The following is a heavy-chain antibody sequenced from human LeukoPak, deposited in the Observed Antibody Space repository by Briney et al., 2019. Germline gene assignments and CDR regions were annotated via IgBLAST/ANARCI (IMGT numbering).Heavy chain of an antibody. CDR3: AKVLVSGYYYDY. D-gene: IGHD3-22*01. Sequence: GGSLRLSCAASGFTFSNFAMLWVRQAPGKGLEWVSSISGSGDSTHYTDSVKGRSTISRDNSRNTVYLQMNSLRAEDTALYYCAKVLVSGYYYDYWGQGTLVTVSS. V-gene: IGHV3-23*01. CDR1: GFTFSNFA. CDR2: ISGSGDST. J-gene: IGHJ4*02.